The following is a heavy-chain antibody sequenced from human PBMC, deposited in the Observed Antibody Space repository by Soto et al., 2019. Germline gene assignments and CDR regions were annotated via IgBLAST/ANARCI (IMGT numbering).Heavy chain of an antibody. CDR3: ARSSSSWYYYYGMDV. V-gene: IGHV1-2*04. J-gene: IGHJ6*02. Sequence: QVQLVQSGAEVKKPGASVKVSCKASGYTFTGYYMHWVRQAPGQGLEWMGWINPNSGGTNYAQKFQGWVTMTRDTSTSTASMELSRLRSDDTAVYYCARSSSSWYYYYGMDVWGQGTTVTVSS. CDR1: GYTFTGYY. D-gene: IGHD6-13*01. CDR2: INPNSGGT.